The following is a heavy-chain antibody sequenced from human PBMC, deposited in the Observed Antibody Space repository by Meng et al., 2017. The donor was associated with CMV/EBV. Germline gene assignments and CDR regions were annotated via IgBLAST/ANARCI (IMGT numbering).Heavy chain of an antibody. J-gene: IGHJ5*02. CDR1: GGSFSGYY. D-gene: IGHD3-16*02. V-gene: IGHV4-34*01. Sequence: AETLSLTCAVYGGSFSGYYWSWIRQPPGKGLEWIGEINHSGSTNYNPSLKSRVTITVDTSKNQFSLKLSSVTAADTAVYYCARRRRAYVWGSYREYNWFDPWGQGTLVTVSS. CDR3: ARRRRAYVWGSYREYNWFDP. CDR2: INHSGST.